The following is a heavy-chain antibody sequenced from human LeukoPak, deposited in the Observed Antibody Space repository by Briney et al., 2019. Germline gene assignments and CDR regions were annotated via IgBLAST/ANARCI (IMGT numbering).Heavy chain of an antibody. Sequence: PSETLSLTCTVSGGSISSHYWSWIRQPPGKGLEWIGYIYYSGSTNYNPSLKSRVTISVDTSKNQFSLKLSSVTAAVTAVYYCARGFYDSSGYYVDYWGQGTLVTVSS. D-gene: IGHD3-22*01. J-gene: IGHJ4*02. CDR3: ARGFYDSSGYYVDY. CDR2: IYYSGST. V-gene: IGHV4-59*11. CDR1: GGSISSHY.